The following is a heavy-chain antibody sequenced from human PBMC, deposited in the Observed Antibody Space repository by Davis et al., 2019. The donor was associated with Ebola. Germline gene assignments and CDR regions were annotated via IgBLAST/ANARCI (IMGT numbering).Heavy chain of an antibody. V-gene: IGHV3-48*01. CDR3: AKDYYDSSVRVFDY. Sequence: GGSLRLSCAASGFTFSSYSMNWVRQAPGKGLEWVSYISSSSTTIYYADSVKGRFTISRDNSKNTLYLQMNSLRAEDTAVYYCAKDYYDSSVRVFDYWGQGTLVTVSS. CDR2: ISSSSTTI. D-gene: IGHD3-22*01. CDR1: GFTFSSYS. J-gene: IGHJ4*02.